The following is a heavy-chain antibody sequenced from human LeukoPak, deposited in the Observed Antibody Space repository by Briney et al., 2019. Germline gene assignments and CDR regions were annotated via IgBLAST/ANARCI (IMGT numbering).Heavy chain of an antibody. CDR1: GGTFSSYA. D-gene: IGHD3-9*01. V-gene: IGHV1-69*05. CDR2: IIPIFGTA. J-gene: IGHJ4*02. CDR3: ARSPTTLRYFDWLIPFDY. Sequence: GASVKVSCKASGGTFSSYAISWVRQAPGQGLEWMGGIIPIFGTANYAQKLQGRVTMTTDTSTSTAYMELRSLRSDDTAVYYCARSPTTLRYFDWLIPFDYWGQGTLVTVSS.